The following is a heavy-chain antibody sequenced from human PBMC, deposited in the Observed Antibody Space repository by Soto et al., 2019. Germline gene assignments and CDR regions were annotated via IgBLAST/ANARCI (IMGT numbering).Heavy chain of an antibody. J-gene: IGHJ6*02. V-gene: IGHV1-18*04. CDR2: ISAYNGNT. CDR1: GYTFTDYY. D-gene: IGHD6-19*01. CDR3: ARDQESSGWSVWDV. Sequence: GASVKVSCKASGYTFTDYYMHWVRQAPGQGPEWMGWISAYNGNTNYAQKLQGRVTMTTDTSTSTAYMELRSLRSDDTAVYYCARDQESSGWSVWDVWGQGTTVTVSS.